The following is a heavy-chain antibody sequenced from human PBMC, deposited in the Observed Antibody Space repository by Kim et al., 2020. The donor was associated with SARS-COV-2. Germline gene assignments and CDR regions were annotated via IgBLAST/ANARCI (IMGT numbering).Heavy chain of an antibody. V-gene: IGHV3-30*04. CDR3: ARDTGRYYYGSGSYPPLGY. CDR2: ISYDGSNK. J-gene: IGHJ4*02. D-gene: IGHD3-10*01. Sequence: GGSLRLSCAASGFTFSSYAMHWVRQAPGKGLEWVAVISYDGSNKYYADSVKGRFTISRDNSKNTLYLQMNSLRAEDTAVYYCARDTGRYYYGSGSYPPLGYWGQGTLVTVSS. CDR1: GFTFSSYA.